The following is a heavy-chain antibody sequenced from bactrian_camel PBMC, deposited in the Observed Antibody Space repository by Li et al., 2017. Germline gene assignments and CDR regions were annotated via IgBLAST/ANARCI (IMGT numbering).Heavy chain of an antibody. CDR3: AAGRGSGSYYYTDCGHSDSKIFGC. CDR2: LDSDGTQR. V-gene: IGHV3S6*01. Sequence: HVQLVESGGGSVQAGGSLRLSCAASGYTYRWNCMGWFRQAPGKEREAFAGLDSDGTQRYKDFVKGRFTMSVDNAKNMLYLQMNSLKPEDTAMYYCAAGRGSGSYYYTDCGHSDSKIFGCWGQGTQ. J-gene: IGHJ6*01. D-gene: IGHD2*01. CDR1: GYTYRWNC.